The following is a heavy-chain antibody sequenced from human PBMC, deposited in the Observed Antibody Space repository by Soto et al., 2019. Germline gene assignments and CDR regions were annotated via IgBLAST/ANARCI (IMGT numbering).Heavy chain of an antibody. CDR1: GFTVSSNY. CDR2: IYSGGST. D-gene: IGHD6-19*01. CDR3: ARDLKAGTDAFDI. J-gene: IGHJ3*02. Sequence: GGSLRLSCAASGFTVSSNYRSWVRQAPGKGLEWVSVIYSGGSTYYADSVKGRFTISRDNSKNTLYLQMNSLRAEDTAVYYSARDLKAGTDAFDIWGQGTMVTVSS. V-gene: IGHV3-66*01.